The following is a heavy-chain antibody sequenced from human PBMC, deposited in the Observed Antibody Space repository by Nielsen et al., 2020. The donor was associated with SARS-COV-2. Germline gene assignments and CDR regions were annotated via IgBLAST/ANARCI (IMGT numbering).Heavy chain of an antibody. Sequence: SVQVSYKASGGTFSSYAISWVRQAAAQELEWMGGIIPNFGTANYEQKFQGRVTTTADESTSTAYMERSSLRSEDTAVYYCARDQSIVGATGDFDIWGQGTMVTVSS. CDR1: GGTFSSYA. J-gene: IGHJ3*02. CDR2: IIPNFGTA. D-gene: IGHD1-26*01. V-gene: IGHV1-69*13. CDR3: ARDQSIVGATGDFDI.